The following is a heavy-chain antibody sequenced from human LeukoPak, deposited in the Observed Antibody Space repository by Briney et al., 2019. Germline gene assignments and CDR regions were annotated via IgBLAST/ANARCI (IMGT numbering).Heavy chain of an antibody. Sequence: ASVKVSCKASGYTFTSYGISWVRQAPGQGLEWMGWISAYNGNTNYAQKLQGRVTMTIDTSTSTAYMELRSLRSDDTAVYYCARDAIYDSSGYYDAFDIWGQGTMVTVSS. CDR1: GYTFTSYG. CDR3: ARDAIYDSSGYYDAFDI. D-gene: IGHD3-22*01. J-gene: IGHJ3*02. V-gene: IGHV1-18*01. CDR2: ISAYNGNT.